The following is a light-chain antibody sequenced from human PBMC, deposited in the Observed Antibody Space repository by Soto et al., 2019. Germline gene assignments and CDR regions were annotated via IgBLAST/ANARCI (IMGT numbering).Light chain of an antibody. CDR1: SSDVGGYDY. J-gene: IGLJ1*01. V-gene: IGLV2-14*01. CDR2: EVS. Sequence: ALAQPASVSGSPGQSITISCTGTSSDVGGYDYVSWYQLHPGKAPKLMVFEVSNRPSGVSYRFSGSKSGNTASLTISGLQAEDEADYFCSSYSISTAYLFGTGTKVNVL. CDR3: SSYSISTAYL.